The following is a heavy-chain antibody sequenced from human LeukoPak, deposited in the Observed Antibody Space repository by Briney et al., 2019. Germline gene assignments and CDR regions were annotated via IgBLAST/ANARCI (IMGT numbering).Heavy chain of an antibody. J-gene: IGHJ4*02. Sequence: SETLSLTCAVYGGSFSGYYWSWIRQPPGKGLEWIGEINHSGSTNYNPSLKSRVTISVDTSKNQFSLKLSSVTAADTAVYYCARGKGWYDYVWGSYRYSFDYWGQGTLATVSS. CDR2: INHSGST. D-gene: IGHD3-16*02. V-gene: IGHV4-34*01. CDR3: ARGKGWYDYVWGSYRYSFDY. CDR1: GGSFSGYY.